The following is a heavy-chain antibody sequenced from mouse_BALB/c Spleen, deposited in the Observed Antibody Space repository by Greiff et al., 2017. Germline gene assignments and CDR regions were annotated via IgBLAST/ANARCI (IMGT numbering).Heavy chain of an antibody. D-gene: IGHD4-1*01. CDR2: ISSGGST. J-gene: IGHJ3*01. Sequence: EVMLVESGGGLVKPGGSLKLSCAASGFTFSSYAMSWVRQTPEKRLEWVASISSGGSTYYPDSVKGRFTISRDNARNILYLQMSSLRSEDTAMYYCARDWDKGFAYWGQGTLVTVSA. V-gene: IGHV5-6-5*01. CDR1: GFTFSSYA. CDR3: ARDWDKGFAY.